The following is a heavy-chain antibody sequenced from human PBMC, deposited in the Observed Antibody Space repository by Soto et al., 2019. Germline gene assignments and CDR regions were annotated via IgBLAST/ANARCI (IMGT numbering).Heavy chain of an antibody. Sequence: QLQLVQSGAEVKPPGASVTVSCKASGYTFTTYYVQWVRQAPGQGLEWMGLINPTGTSTKYAQRFKGRVTMTRDKVTTAVYMDLGRLRSEDTDVYYCDSETPGPGWTAPWGEGTLVTVS. D-gene: IGHD6-19*01. J-gene: IGHJ5*02. CDR2: INPTGTST. CDR1: GYTFTTYY. CDR3: DSETPGPGWTAP. V-gene: IGHV1-46*03.